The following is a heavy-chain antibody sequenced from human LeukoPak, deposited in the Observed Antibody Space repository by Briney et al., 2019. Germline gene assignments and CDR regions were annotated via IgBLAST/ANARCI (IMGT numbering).Heavy chain of an antibody. Sequence: SETLSLTCTVSGGSISSYYWSWIRQPPGKGLEWIGYIYYSGSTNYNPSLESRVTISVDTSKNQFSLKLSSVTAADTAVYYCATMVREGIGWYGMDVWGQGTTVTVSS. V-gene: IGHV4-59*08. CDR1: GGSISSYY. D-gene: IGHD3-10*01. J-gene: IGHJ6*02. CDR2: IYYSGST. CDR3: ATMVREGIGWYGMDV.